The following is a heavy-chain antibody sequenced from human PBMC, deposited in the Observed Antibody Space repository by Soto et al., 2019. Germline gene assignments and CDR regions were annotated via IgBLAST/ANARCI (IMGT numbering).Heavy chain of an antibody. CDR1: GYTFTSYA. J-gene: IGHJ4*01. CDR2: INAGNGNT. CDR3: ASDFSWFGELIASDY. D-gene: IGHD3-10*01. V-gene: IGHV1-3*01. Sequence: QVQLVQSGAEVKKPGASVKVSCKASGYTFTSYAMHWVRQAPEQRLEWMGWINAGNGNTKYSQKFQGRVTITRDTSASTAYMELSSLRSEDTAVYYCASDFSWFGELIASDYWGHGTLVTVSS.